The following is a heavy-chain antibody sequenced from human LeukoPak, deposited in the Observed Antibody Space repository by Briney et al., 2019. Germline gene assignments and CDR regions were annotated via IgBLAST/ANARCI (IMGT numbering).Heavy chain of an antibody. Sequence: SQTLSLTCTVSGGSISSGGYCWNLIRQHPGKGLEWIGYIYYSGSTYYNPSLKSRVTISVDTSKNQFSLKLSSVTAADTAVYYCARGGRVVIPAARRNYFDYWGQGTLVTVSS. V-gene: IGHV4-31*03. CDR3: ARGGRVVIPAARRNYFDY. J-gene: IGHJ4*02. CDR1: GGSISSGGYC. CDR2: IYYSGST. D-gene: IGHD2-2*01.